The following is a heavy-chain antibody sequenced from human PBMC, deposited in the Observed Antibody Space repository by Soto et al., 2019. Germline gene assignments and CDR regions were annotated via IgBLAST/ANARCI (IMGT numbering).Heavy chain of an antibody. V-gene: IGHV3-23*01. D-gene: IGHD2-2*02. CDR1: GFTFSSYA. CDR2: ISYSGVST. CDR3: ARVAVVPAAIPADLRNWYFDL. Sequence: GGSLRLSCAASGFTFSSYAMTWVRQAPGKGLEWVSAISYSGVSTYYADSVKGRFTISRDSSENTLSLQMNSLRVEDTAVYYSARVAVVPAAIPADLRNWYFDLCGRGSLVTVSS. J-gene: IGHJ2*01.